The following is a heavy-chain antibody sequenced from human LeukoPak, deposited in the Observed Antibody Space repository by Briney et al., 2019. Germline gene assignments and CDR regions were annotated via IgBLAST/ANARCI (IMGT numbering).Heavy chain of an antibody. CDR1: GFTFSKYW. J-gene: IGHJ4*02. CDR2: LNTDGTVT. CDR3: AKQPSQYYYDSSGYDY. Sequence: GGSLTLSCAASGFTFSKYWMLWLRQAPGKGLESVSQLNTDGTVTTYADSVKGRFTISRDNSKNTLYLQMNSLRAEDTAVYYCAKQPSQYYYDSSGYDYWGQGTLVTVSS. V-gene: IGHV3-74*01. D-gene: IGHD3-22*01.